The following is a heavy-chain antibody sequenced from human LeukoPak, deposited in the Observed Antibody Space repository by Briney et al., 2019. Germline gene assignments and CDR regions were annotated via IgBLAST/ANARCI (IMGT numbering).Heavy chain of an antibody. V-gene: IGHV3-74*01. CDR1: GFTFSSYA. Sequence: PGGSLRLSCAASGFTFSSYAMSWVRQAPGKGLEWVSRINSDGSSTSYADSVKGRFTISRDNAKNTLYLQMNSLRAEDTAVYYCARARIAAAGRWFDPWGQGTLVTVSS. CDR2: INSDGSST. J-gene: IGHJ5*02. CDR3: ARARIAAAGRWFDP. D-gene: IGHD6-13*01.